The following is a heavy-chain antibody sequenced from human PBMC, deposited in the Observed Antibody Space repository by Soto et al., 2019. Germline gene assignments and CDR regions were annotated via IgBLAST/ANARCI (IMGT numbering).Heavy chain of an antibody. D-gene: IGHD3-9*01. V-gene: IGHV3-15*01. Sequence: GGSLRLSCAASGFTFSNAWIRWVRQAPGKGLEWVGRIKSKTDAWTTNYAGHVKGRFTITRDDSKNTVYLQMNSLKTENTVVYYCTTIHYDVLAGYYWHYGMDVWGQGTTVTVSS. J-gene: IGHJ6*02. CDR3: TTIHYDVLAGYYWHYGMDV. CDR1: GFTFSNAW. CDR2: IKSKTDAWTT.